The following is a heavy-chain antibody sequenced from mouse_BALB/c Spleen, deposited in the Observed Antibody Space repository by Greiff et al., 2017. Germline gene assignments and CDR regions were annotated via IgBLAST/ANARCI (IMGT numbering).Heavy chain of an antibody. J-gene: IGHJ3*01. CDR3: ASPSLPYGSPH. CDR2: INPSNGRT. Sequence: QVQLQQPGAELVKPGASVKLSCKASGYTFTSYWMHWVKQRPGQGLEWIGEINPSNGRTNYNEKFKSKATLTVDKSSSTAYMQLSSLTSEDSAVYYCASPSLPYGSPHWGQGTLVTVSA. D-gene: IGHD1-1*01. V-gene: IGHV1S81*02. CDR1: GYTFTSYW.